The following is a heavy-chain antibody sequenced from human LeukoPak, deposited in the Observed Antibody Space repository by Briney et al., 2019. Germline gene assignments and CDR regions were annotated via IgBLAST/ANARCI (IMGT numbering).Heavy chain of an antibody. D-gene: IGHD5-18*01. V-gene: IGHV1-46*01. Sequence: ASVKVSCKASGYTFTSYYMHWVRQAPGQGLEWMGIINPSGGSTSYAQKFQGRVTMTRDMSTSTVYMELSSLGSEDTAVYYCARDLARNRGAMVTPYYYYMDVWGKGTTVTVSS. CDR2: INPSGGST. J-gene: IGHJ6*03. CDR3: ARDLARNRGAMVTPYYYYMDV. CDR1: GYTFTSYY.